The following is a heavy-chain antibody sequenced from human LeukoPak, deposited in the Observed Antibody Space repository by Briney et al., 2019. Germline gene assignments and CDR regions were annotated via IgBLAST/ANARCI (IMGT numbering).Heavy chain of an antibody. D-gene: IGHD3-22*01. Sequence: SETLSLTCSVSDGSIRTYYWSWIRQSPGQGLEWIGNIYYRGDINYNPSLKSRVIISIDTSKNQFSLKVTSLTAADTAVYYCARAPGYYDSSGYPYGMDVWGQGTTVTVSS. CDR3: ARAPGYYDSSGYPYGMDV. CDR1: DGSIRTYY. J-gene: IGHJ6*02. V-gene: IGHV4-59*01. CDR2: IYYRGDI.